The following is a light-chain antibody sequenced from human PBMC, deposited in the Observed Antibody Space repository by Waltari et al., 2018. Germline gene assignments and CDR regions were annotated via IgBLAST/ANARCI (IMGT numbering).Light chain of an antibody. Sequence: SYVLTQPPSVSVAPGQTATVTCAGNNIGTKKLTWYQQRPGQAPILVLYDDSDRPSGIPDRFSGSNSGNTATLTISRVEAGDEADYYCQVWDGSTDVVFGGGTKLTVL. CDR2: DDS. CDR3: QVWDGSTDVV. V-gene: IGLV3-21*02. J-gene: IGLJ2*01. CDR1: NIGTKK.